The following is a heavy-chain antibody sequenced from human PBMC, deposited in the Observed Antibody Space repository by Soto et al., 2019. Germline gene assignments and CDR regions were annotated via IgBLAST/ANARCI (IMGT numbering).Heavy chain of an antibody. J-gene: IGHJ5*02. V-gene: IGHV1-69*13. Sequence: SVKVSCKASGGTFSSYAISWVRQAPGQGLEWMGGIIPIFGTANYAQKFQGRVTITADESTSTAYMELSSLRSEDTAVYYCASRPRTLYGVASWFDPWGQGTLVTVSS. CDR3: ASRPRTLYGVASWFDP. CDR1: GGTFSSYA. D-gene: IGHD4-17*01. CDR2: IIPIFGTA.